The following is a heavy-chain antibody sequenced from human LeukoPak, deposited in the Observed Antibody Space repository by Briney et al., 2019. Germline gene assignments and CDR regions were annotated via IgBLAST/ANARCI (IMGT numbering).Heavy chain of an antibody. D-gene: IGHD2-2*01. J-gene: IGHJ6*02. CDR2: IYPGDSDT. Sequence: GESLKISCKGSGYSFTSYWIGWVRQMPGKGLEWMGIIYPGDSDTRYSPSFQGQVTISADKSISTAYLQWSSLKASDTAMYYCARLGRYCSSTSGYPYYYYYGMDVWGQGTTVTVSS. V-gene: IGHV5-51*01. CDR1: GYSFTSYW. CDR3: ARLGRYCSSTSGYPYYYYYGMDV.